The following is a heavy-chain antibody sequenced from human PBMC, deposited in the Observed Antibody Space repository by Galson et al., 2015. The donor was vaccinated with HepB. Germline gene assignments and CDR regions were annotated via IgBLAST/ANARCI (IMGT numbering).Heavy chain of an antibody. D-gene: IGHD5-12*01. V-gene: IGHV1-46*04. CDR1: GYTFTSYY. Sequence: SVKVSCKASGYTFTSYYMHWVRQAPGQGLEWMGIINPSGGSTSYAQKLQGRVTMTRDTSTSTVYMELSSLRSEDTAVYYCARRGYSGYDFDYWGQGTLVTVSS. CDR3: ARRGYSGYDFDY. J-gene: IGHJ4*02. CDR2: INPSGGST.